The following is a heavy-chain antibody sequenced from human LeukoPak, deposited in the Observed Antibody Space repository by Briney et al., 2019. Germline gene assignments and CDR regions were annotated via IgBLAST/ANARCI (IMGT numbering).Heavy chain of an antibody. Sequence: SESLSLTCTVSGGSISSYYWSWIRQPPGKGLEWIGYIYYSGSTNYNPSLKSRVTISVDTSKNQFSLKLSSVTAADTAVYYCARHGDSYGRPYYFDYWGQGTLVTVSS. CDR1: GGSISSYY. D-gene: IGHD5-18*01. CDR3: ARHGDSYGRPYYFDY. V-gene: IGHV4-59*08. CDR2: IYYSGST. J-gene: IGHJ4*02.